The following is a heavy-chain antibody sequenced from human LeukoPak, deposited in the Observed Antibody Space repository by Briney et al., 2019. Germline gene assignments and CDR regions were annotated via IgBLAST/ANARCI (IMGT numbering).Heavy chain of an antibody. Sequence: GSLRLSCAASGFTFSSYGMSWVRQPPGKGLEWIGSIYYSGSTYYNPSLKSRVTISVDTSKNQFSLKLSSVTAADTAVYYCATSLYYYYYMDVWGKGTTVTISS. CDR2: IYYSGST. CDR1: GFTFSSYG. V-gene: IGHV4-39*01. J-gene: IGHJ6*03. CDR3: ATSLYYYYYMDV.